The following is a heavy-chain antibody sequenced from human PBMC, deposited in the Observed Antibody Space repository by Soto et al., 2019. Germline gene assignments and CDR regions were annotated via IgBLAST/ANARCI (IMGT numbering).Heavy chain of an antibody. CDR2: IYYSGCT. D-gene: IGHD4-17*01. J-gene: IGHJ4*02. Sequence: QVQLQESGPGLVKPSQTLSLTCTVSGDSFSSADYKWSWIRQPPGKGLEWIGYIYYSGCTYNDPSLKSRLTMSVDTAKSQFSLKLSSVTAADTAVYFCARSGDYAAFDYWGQGTMVTVS. CDR3: ARSGDYAAFDY. CDR1: GDSFSSADYK. V-gene: IGHV4-30-4*01.